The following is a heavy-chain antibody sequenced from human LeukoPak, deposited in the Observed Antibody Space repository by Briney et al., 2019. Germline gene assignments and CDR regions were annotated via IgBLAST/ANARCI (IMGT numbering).Heavy chain of an antibody. Sequence: GRSLRLSCAASGLTFDDYAMHWVRQAPGKGLEWVSGISWNSGSIGYADSVKGRFTISRDNAKNSLYLQMNSLRAEDMALYYCAKAGLNGDYVDYWGQGTLVTVSS. CDR3: AKAGLNGDYVDY. J-gene: IGHJ4*02. CDR1: GLTFDDYA. CDR2: ISWNSGSI. D-gene: IGHD4-17*01. V-gene: IGHV3-9*03.